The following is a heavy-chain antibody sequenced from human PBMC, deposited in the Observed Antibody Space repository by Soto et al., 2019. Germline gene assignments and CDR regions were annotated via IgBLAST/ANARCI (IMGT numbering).Heavy chain of an antibody. V-gene: IGHV4-34*01. Sequence: QVQLQQWGAGLLKPSETLSLTCAVYGGSFSGYYWSWIRQPPGKGQEWIGEINHIGITNYNPSLKSRVTMSVDTSKNQYSLKLSSVTAAHTAVYCCARGPRMVRREVPGGVYWGQGALVTDSS. CDR2: INHIGIT. D-gene: IGHD3-10*01. CDR1: GGSFSGYY. CDR3: ARGPRMVRREVPGGVY. J-gene: IGHJ4*02.